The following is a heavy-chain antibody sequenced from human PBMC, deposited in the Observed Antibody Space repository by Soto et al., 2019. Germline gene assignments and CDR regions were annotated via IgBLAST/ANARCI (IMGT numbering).Heavy chain of an antibody. J-gene: IGHJ6*02. CDR2: ISNGGSFI. CDR1: GFTFSDYY. V-gene: IGHV3-11*01. CDR3: ARHRYYEGRVPGYGMDV. D-gene: IGHD3-16*01. Sequence: QVQLVESGGGLVKPGGSLRLSCAASGFTFSDYYMSWIRQAPGKGLEYISYISNGGSFIYYADSVKGRFTISRDTAKTSLYLQMNSLRAEDTALYYCARHRYYEGRVPGYGMDVWGQGTTVTVSS.